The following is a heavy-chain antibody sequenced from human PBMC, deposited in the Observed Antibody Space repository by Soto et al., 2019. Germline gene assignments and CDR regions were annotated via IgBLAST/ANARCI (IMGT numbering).Heavy chain of an antibody. V-gene: IGHV4-61*08. Sequence: SETLSLTCTVSGGSISSGGYYWSWIRQHPGKGLEWIGYIYYSGSTNYNPSLKRRVTISVDTSKNQFSLKLSSVTAADTAVYYCASSNIAAAGFYYYGMAVWGRGTTVTVSS. CDR2: IYYSGST. CDR1: GGSISSGGYY. J-gene: IGHJ6*02. D-gene: IGHD6-13*01. CDR3: ASSNIAAAGFYYYGMAV.